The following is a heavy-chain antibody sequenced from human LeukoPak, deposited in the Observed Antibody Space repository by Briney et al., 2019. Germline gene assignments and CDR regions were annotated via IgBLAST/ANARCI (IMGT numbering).Heavy chain of an antibody. CDR1: GGSISSYY. D-gene: IGHD2-2*01. Sequence: SETLSLTCTVSGGSISSYYWSWIRQPPGKGLEWTGYIYYSGSTNYNPSLKSRVTISVDTSKNQFSLKLSSVTAADTAVYYCAREPPIGYCSSTSCYRYFDYWGQGTLVTVSS. V-gene: IGHV4-59*01. CDR2: IYYSGST. J-gene: IGHJ4*02. CDR3: AREPPIGYCSSTSCYRYFDY.